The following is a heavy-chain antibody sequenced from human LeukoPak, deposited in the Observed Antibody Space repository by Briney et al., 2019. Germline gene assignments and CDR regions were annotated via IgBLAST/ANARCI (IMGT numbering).Heavy chain of an antibody. Sequence: PSETLSLTCAVYGGSFSDYYWNWIRQPPGKGLEWIGEINHSGSTNYNPSLKSRVTMSVDTFKNQFSLTLSSVTAGDTAVYYCAKVRDFETRGYYWGYWGQGTLVTVSS. V-gene: IGHV4-34*01. D-gene: IGHD3-22*01. CDR2: INHSGST. CDR1: GGSFSDYY. J-gene: IGHJ4*02. CDR3: AKVRDFETRGYYWGY.